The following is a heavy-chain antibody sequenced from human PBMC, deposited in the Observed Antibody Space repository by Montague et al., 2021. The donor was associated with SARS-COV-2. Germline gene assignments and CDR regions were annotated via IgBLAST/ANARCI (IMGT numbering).Heavy chain of an antibody. Sequence: SETLSLTCAVYGGSFSVYYWSWLRQSPGGGLEWIAEINHSGTANYNPSLKSRVSISVDTSKNQFTLKLTSVTAADTAMYYCARGREVVRAARTLVAFDLWGQGTMVTVSS. CDR3: ARGREVVRAARTLVAFDL. CDR2: INHSGTA. V-gene: IGHV4-34*01. CDR1: GGSFSVYY. D-gene: IGHD2-2*01. J-gene: IGHJ3*01.